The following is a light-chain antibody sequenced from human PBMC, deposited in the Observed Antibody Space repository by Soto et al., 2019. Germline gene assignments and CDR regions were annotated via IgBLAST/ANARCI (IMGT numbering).Light chain of an antibody. CDR1: QSISSN. CDR2: GAS. Sequence: EIVMTQSPATLSVSPGERSTLSCRASQSISSNLVWYQQKPGQAPRLLIYGASTSATGIPARFSGSGSGTECNLSIRSLESKDFAVYYCQQYDKWLRTFGQGTNVEIK. V-gene: IGKV3-15*01. J-gene: IGKJ1*01. CDR3: QQYDKWLRT.